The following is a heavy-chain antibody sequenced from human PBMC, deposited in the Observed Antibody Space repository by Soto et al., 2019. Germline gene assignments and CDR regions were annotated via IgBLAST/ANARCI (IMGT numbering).Heavy chain of an antibody. D-gene: IGHD5-12*01. Sequence: VASVKVSCKASGGTFSSYAISWVRQAPGQGLEWMGGIIPIFGTANYAQKFQGRVTITADESTSTAYMELSSLRSEDTAVYYCARLHSGYDFFFDYWGQGTLVTVSS. CDR2: IIPIFGTA. V-gene: IGHV1-69*13. CDR3: ARLHSGYDFFFDY. CDR1: GGTFSSYA. J-gene: IGHJ4*02.